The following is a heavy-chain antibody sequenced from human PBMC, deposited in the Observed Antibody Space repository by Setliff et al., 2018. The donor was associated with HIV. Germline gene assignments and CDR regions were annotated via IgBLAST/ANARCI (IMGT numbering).Heavy chain of an antibody. J-gene: IGHJ5*02. CDR1: GGSFSGYY. CDR3: ARSPRLRGGHNWFDP. D-gene: IGHD4-17*01. CDR2: IYHTGST. Sequence: SETLSLTCTVYGGSFSGYYWSWIRQTPGEGLEWIGEIYHTGSTNYNPSLKSRVTISVDKSSNQFSLKLSSVTAADTAVYYCARSPRLRGGHNWFDPWGQGTLVTVSS. V-gene: IGHV4-34*01.